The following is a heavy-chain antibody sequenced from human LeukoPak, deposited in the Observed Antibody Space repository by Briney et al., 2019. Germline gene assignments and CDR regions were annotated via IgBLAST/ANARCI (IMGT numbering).Heavy chain of an antibody. V-gene: IGHV3-30*03. J-gene: IGHJ6*02. D-gene: IGHD3-22*01. CDR1: GFSFSNYG. CDR3: ARERDYYDSSGYYYYYYGMDV. Sequence: AGGSLRLSCAASGFSFSNYGMHWVRQAPGKGLEWVAVISYDGRNKYFADSVKGRLTISRDNSKNTVYLEMNSLRDEDTAVYYCARERDYYDSSGYYYYYYGMDVWGQGTTVTVSS. CDR2: ISYDGRNK.